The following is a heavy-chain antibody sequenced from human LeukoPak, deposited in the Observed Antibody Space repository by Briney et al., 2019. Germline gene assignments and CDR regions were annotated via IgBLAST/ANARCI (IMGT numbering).Heavy chain of an antibody. CDR1: GFTFSNYA. J-gene: IGHJ6*02. Sequence: GGSLRLSCAASGFTFSNYAMSWVRQAPGKGLERVLTISAGGGSTYSADSVKGRFTISRDNSKNTLYLQMNSLRAEVTAVYYCARHPGGSSWAGYYYGMDVWGQGTTVTVSS. CDR3: ARHPGGSSWAGYYYGMDV. D-gene: IGHD6-6*01. V-gene: IGHV3-23*01. CDR2: ISAGGGST.